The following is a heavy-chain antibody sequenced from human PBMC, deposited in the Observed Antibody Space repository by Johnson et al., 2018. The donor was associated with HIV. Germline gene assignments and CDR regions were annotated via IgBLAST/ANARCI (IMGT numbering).Heavy chain of an antibody. J-gene: IGHJ3*02. D-gene: IGHD6-6*01. CDR2: INWNGGSS. V-gene: IGHV3-23*04. CDR1: GFTFSSYA. CDR3: AKERQLVRAFDI. Sequence: VQLVESGGGLVQPGGSLRVSCAASGFTFSSYAMSWVRQAPGKGLEWVSGINWNGGSSGYADSVKGRFTTSRDNSKNTLYLQMSSLRTEDTAVYYCAKERQLVRAFDIWGQGTMVTVSS.